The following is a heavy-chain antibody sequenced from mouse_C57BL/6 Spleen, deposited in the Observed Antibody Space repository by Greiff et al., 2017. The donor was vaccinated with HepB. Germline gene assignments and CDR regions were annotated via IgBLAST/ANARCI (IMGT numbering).Heavy chain of an antibody. Sequence: VQLQQPGAELVRPGTSVKLSCKASGYTFTSYWMHWVKQSPGQGLEWIGVIDPSDSYTNYNQKFKGKATLTVDTSSSTAYMQLSSLTSEDSAVYYCARSGYYDWYFDVWGTGTTVTVSS. V-gene: IGHV1-59*01. J-gene: IGHJ1*03. CDR3: ARSGYYDWYFDV. CDR1: GYTFTSYW. CDR2: IDPSDSYT. D-gene: IGHD2-3*01.